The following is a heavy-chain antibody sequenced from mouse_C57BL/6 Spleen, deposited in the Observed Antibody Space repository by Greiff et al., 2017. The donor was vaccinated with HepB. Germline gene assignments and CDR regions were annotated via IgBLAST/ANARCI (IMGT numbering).Heavy chain of an antibody. V-gene: IGHV14-3*01. Sequence: VQLQQSVAELVRPGASVKLSCTASGFNIKNTYMHWVKQRPEQGLEWIGRIDPANGNTKYAPKFQGKATITADTSSNTAYLQLSSLTSEDTAIYYCARSYSITTVVARGYFDYWGQGTTLTVSS. CDR1: GFNIKNTY. D-gene: IGHD1-1*01. CDR2: IDPANGNT. CDR3: ARSYSITTVVARGYFDY. J-gene: IGHJ2*01.